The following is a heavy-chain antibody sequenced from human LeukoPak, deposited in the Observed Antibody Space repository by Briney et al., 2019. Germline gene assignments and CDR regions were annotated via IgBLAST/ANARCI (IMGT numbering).Heavy chain of an antibody. Sequence: GGSLRLSCAASGFTFSSYEMNWVRQAPGKGLEWVSYISSSGSTIYYADSVKGRFTISRDNAKNTLYLQMNSLRAEDTSVYYCARGDIAVALYYMDVWGKGTTVTISS. CDR1: GFTFSSYE. CDR3: ARGDIAVALYYMDV. V-gene: IGHV3-48*03. D-gene: IGHD6-19*01. J-gene: IGHJ6*03. CDR2: ISSSGSTI.